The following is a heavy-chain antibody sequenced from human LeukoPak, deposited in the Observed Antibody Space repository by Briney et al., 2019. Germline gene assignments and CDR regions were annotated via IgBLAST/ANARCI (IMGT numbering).Heavy chain of an antibody. V-gene: IGHV3-33*01. CDR2: IAYDGSRA. J-gene: IGHJ4*02. D-gene: IGHD1-14*01. CDR1: GFTFGGYG. Sequence: PGGSLRPSCAGSGFTFGGYGMHWFRQTPGKGLEWLAVIAYDGSRAFYADSVKGRFTISRDNSKNTMSVQMDDLRAEDTAVYYCTRYNNDHFDYWGQGTLVTVSS. CDR3: TRYNNDHFDY.